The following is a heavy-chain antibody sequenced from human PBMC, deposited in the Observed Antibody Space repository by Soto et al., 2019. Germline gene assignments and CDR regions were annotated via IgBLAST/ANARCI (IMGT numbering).Heavy chain of an antibody. CDR2: IYHSETA. D-gene: IGHD4-17*01. V-gene: IGHV4-4*02. CDR3: ARWDAGDYFDA. Sequence: PSETLSLTCTISCASTSSSNWWSWVRQPPGKGLEWIGDIYHSETANYNPSLQSRVTISLDKPKNQFSLKLKSATATDTATYFCARWDAGDYFDAWGQGTLVTVSS. CDR1: CASTSSSNW. J-gene: IGHJ5*02.